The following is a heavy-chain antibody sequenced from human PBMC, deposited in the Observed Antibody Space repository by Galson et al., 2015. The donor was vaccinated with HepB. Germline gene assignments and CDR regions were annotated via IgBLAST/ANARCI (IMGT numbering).Heavy chain of an antibody. CDR2: ISGTGTYI. Sequence: SLRLSCAGSGFTFSSYSMEWVRQAPGKGLEWVSSISGTGTYIYYGDSVKGRFTISRDNAKNSLYLQMNSLRAEDTAVYYCTRVRTLVGASHFDYWGQGTLVTVSS. D-gene: IGHD1-26*01. J-gene: IGHJ4*02. CDR1: GFTFSSYS. V-gene: IGHV3-21*01. CDR3: TRVRTLVGASHFDY.